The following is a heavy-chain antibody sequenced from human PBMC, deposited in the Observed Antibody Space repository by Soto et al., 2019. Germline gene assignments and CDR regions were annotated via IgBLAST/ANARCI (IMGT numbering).Heavy chain of an antibody. CDR1: GFTFRSFT. V-gene: IGHV3-21*01. J-gene: IGHJ5*02. D-gene: IGHD6-13*01. CDR2: ISSNSAYI. CDR3: TRDASRDSSARGWFDP. Sequence: NPEGSLRLSCAAPGFTFRSFTMNWVRQAPGKGLEWVSTISSNSAYIYYTDALRGRFTISRDNAKNSLHLQMNSLRAEDTAVYYCTRDASRDSSARGWFDPWGPGTLVTVSS.